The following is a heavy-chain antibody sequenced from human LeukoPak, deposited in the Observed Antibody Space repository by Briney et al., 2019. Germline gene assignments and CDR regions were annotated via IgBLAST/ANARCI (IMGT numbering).Heavy chain of an antibody. J-gene: IGHJ5*02. Sequence: GGSLRLSCAASGFTFDDYAMHWVRQAPGKGLEWVSGISWNSGSIGYADSVKGRFTISRDNAKNSLYLQMNSLRAEDTALYYCAKDVAKATATTPWFDPWGQGTLVTVSS. CDR1: GFTFDDYA. V-gene: IGHV3-9*01. D-gene: IGHD4-17*01. CDR3: AKDVAKATATTPWFDP. CDR2: ISWNSGSI.